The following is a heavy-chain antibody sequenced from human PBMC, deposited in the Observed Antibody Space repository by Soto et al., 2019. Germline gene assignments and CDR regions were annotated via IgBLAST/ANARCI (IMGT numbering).Heavy chain of an antibody. J-gene: IGHJ6*02. CDR1: GGSFSGYY. Sequence: SETLSLTCAVYGGSFSGYYWSWIRQPPGKGLEWIGEINHSGSTNYNPSLKSRVTISVDTSRNQFSLKLSSVTAADTAVYYCARGKYLTNYYYYYGMDVWGQGTTGTVSS. CDR2: INHSGST. D-gene: IGHD2-8*01. CDR3: ARGKYLTNYYYYYGMDV. V-gene: IGHV4-34*01.